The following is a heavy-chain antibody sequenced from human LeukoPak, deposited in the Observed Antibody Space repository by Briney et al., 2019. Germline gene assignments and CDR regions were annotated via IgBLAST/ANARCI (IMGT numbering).Heavy chain of an antibody. CDR3: SCAHTPYYFDY. CDR2: IYYSGSN. J-gene: IGHJ4*02. CDR1: GCSISSYY. Sequence: SETLSLTCTVSGCSISSYYWRWIRQPPGKGLEWVGYIYYSGSNNYNPSLESRVTIIVDTSKNQFSLKLSSVTAADTAVYYCSCAHTPYYFDYWGQGTLVTVSS. V-gene: IGHV4-59*01.